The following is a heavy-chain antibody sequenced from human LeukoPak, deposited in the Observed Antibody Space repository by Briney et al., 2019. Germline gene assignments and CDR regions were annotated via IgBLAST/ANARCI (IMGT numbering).Heavy chain of an antibody. J-gene: IGHJ4*02. Sequence: GGSLRLSCAASGFTFSSYWMNWVRQAPGKGLEWVSSISSSGNYIYYADSVKGRFTIFRDNAKNSLYLQINSLRAEDTAVYYCARSPSSGWYPGGVYWGQGTLVTVSS. D-gene: IGHD6-19*01. CDR3: ARSPSSGWYPGGVY. V-gene: IGHV3-21*01. CDR1: GFTFSSYW. CDR2: ISSSGNYI.